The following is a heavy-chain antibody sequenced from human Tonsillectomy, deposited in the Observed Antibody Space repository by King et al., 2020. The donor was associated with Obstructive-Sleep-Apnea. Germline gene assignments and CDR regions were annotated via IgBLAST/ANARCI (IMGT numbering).Heavy chain of an antibody. D-gene: IGHD2-15*01. Sequence: QLVQSGAEVKKPGESLKISCKGSGYSFITYWIAWVRQMPGKGLEWMGIIYPGDSVTRYSPSFHAQVTISADKSISTAYLQWSSLKASDTAMYYCARQEGYCSGGSCYSYWYFDLWGRGTLVTVSS. J-gene: IGHJ2*01. CDR1: GYSFITYW. CDR2: IYPGDSVT. CDR3: ARQEGYCSGGSCYSYWYFDL. V-gene: IGHV5-51*01.